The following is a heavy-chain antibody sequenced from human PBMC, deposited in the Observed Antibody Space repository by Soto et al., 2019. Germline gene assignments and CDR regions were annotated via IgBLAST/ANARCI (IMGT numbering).Heavy chain of an antibody. V-gene: IGHV4-61*01. Sequence: SETLSLTCTVSGGSVSSGSYYWSWIRQPPGKGLEWIGYIYCSGSTNYNPSLKSRVTISVDTSKNQFSLKLSSVTAADTAVYYCARTNVTLLWFGGPAFDYGGQGTRVTVSS. D-gene: IGHD3-10*01. CDR1: GGSVSSGSYY. CDR3: ARTNVTLLWFGGPAFDY. J-gene: IGHJ4*02. CDR2: IYCSGST.